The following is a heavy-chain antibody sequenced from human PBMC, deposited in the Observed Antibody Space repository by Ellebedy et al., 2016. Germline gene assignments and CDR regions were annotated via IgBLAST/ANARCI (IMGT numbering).Heavy chain of an antibody. CDR1: GGSISSYY. CDR3: ARTTFGGVIPRGAFDI. D-gene: IGHD3-16*01. V-gene: IGHV4-59*12. Sequence: SETLSLTCTVSGGSISSYYWSWIRQPPGKGLEWIGYIYYSGSTYYNPSLKSRVTISVDTSKNQFSLKLSSVTAADTAVYYCARTTFGGVIPRGAFDIWGQGTMVTVSS. J-gene: IGHJ3*02. CDR2: IYYSGST.